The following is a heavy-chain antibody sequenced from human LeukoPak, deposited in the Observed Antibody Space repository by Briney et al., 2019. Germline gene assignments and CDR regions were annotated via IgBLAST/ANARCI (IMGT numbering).Heavy chain of an antibody. CDR3: ASAGRITIFGVVTYFDY. CDR1: GFTVSSNY. J-gene: IGHJ4*02. CDR2: VYSGGNT. D-gene: IGHD3-3*01. Sequence: GGSLRLSCAASGFTVSSNYMSWVRQAPGKGLEWVSVVYSGGNTYYGDSVTGRFTISRDNSKNTLYLQMNSLRAEDTAVYYCASAGRITIFGVVTYFDYWGQGTLVTVSS. V-gene: IGHV3-66*01.